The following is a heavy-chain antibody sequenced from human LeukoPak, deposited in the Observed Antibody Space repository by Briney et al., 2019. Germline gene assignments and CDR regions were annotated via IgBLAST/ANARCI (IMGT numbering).Heavy chain of an antibody. V-gene: IGHV1-46*01. CDR2: INPSGGST. J-gene: IGHJ6*03. CDR1: GYTFTSYY. CDR3: ASEPAAIRDAYYYMDV. D-gene: IGHD2-2*02. Sequence: ASVKVSCKASGYTFTSYYMHWVRQAPGQGLEWMGIINPSGGSTSYAQKFQGRVTMTRDTSTSTVYMELSSLRSEDTAVYYCASEPAAIRDAYYYMDVWGKGTTVTVSS.